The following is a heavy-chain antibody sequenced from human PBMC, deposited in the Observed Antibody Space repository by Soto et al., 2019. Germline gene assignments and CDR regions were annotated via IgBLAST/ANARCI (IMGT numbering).Heavy chain of an antibody. D-gene: IGHD3-3*01. V-gene: IGHV4-34*01. CDR3: ARGVDSWSGYLF. CDR2: IHHSGRT. Sequence: NPSETLSLTCALYGGSFDCYYWSWIRQSPGKGLEWIGEIHHSGRTKYNPSLKSRVSLSVDTSTKQFSLKLTSVTAADRGVYYCARGVDSWSGYLFWGQGTPVTVSS. CDR1: GGSFDCYY. J-gene: IGHJ4*02.